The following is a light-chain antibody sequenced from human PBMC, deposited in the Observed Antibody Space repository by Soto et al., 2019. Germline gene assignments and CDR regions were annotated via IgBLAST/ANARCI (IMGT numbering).Light chain of an antibody. Sequence: QSGLTQPASVSGSPGQSITISCTGSSSDVGTYDLVSWYQHHPGAAPKLMIYEATRRPSGISNRFSGSKSGNTASLTISGLQAEDEADYYCCSFAGSNSWVFGGGTQLTVL. V-gene: IGLV2-23*01. J-gene: IGLJ3*02. CDR1: SSDVGTYDL. CDR3: CSFAGSNSWV. CDR2: EAT.